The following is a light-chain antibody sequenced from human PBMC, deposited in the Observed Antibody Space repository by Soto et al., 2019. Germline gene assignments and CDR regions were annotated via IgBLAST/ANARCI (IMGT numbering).Light chain of an antibody. J-gene: IGKJ2*01. CDR3: QQYGGSSLVT. Sequence: EIVLTQSPGTLSLSPGERATLSCRASQSVSSSYLGWYQQKPGQAPRLLIYGASSRATGIPDRFSGSGSGTDFTLTISRLDPEDFAVYYCQQYGGSSLVTLGQGTQLEIK. CDR2: GAS. CDR1: QSVSSSY. V-gene: IGKV3-20*01.